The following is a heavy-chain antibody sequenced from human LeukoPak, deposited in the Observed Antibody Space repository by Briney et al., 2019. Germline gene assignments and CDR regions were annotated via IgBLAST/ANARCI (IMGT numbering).Heavy chain of an antibody. CDR1: GGSISSSSYY. V-gene: IGHV4-39*01. D-gene: IGHD7-27*01. CDR3: ARRYELGTYCFDY. Sequence: SETLSLTCTVSGGSISSSSYYWGWIRQPPGKGLEWIGSIYYSGSTYYNPSLKSRVTISVDTSKNQFSLKLSSVTAADTAVYYCARRYELGTYCFDYWGQGTLVTVSS. CDR2: IYYSGST. J-gene: IGHJ4*02.